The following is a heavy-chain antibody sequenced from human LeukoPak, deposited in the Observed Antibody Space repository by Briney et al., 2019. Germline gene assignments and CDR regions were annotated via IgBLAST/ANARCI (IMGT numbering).Heavy chain of an antibody. CDR3: ARPISGGLAVTADWFHP. CDR1: GFAFSVYA. J-gene: IGHJ5*01. V-gene: IGHV3-23*01. D-gene: IGHD6-19*01. CDR2: INANSGTT. Sequence: QPGGSLRLSCTASGFAFSVYAMSWLRQPPGKGLEWVSTINANSGTTSYPASVRGRFTISRDNSKNTLYLQLNTLRADDTATYYCARPISGGLAVTADWFHPWGQGSLVVVSS.